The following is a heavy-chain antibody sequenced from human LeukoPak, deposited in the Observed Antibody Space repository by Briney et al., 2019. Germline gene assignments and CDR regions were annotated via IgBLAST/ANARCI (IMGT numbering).Heavy chain of an antibody. Sequence: GGSLRLSRAASGFTFSSYAMSWVRQSAGKGLEWVSAISGSGGSKYYADSVKGRFTISRDNSKNTLYLQMNSLRAEDRAVYYCAKDRTVVVPSARGDYFDYWGQGTLVTVSS. J-gene: IGHJ4*02. CDR1: GFTFSSYA. V-gene: IGHV3-23*01. CDR3: AKDRTVVVPSARGDYFDY. D-gene: IGHD2-2*01. CDR2: ISGSGGSK.